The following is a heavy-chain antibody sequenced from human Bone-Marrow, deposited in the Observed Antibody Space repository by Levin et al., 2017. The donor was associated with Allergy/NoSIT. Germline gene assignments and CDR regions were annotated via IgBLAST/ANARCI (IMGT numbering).Heavy chain of an antibody. CDR3: AGQKFLRFDIFDV. CDR1: GDSMRNNY. J-gene: IGHJ3*01. CDR2: MFYSGAT. D-gene: IGHD5/OR15-5a*01. Sequence: SETLSLICTVSGDSMRNNYWSWIRQPPGKGPEWLGYMFYSGATNYNPSLKSRITMSVDTSSNRFSLRLTSVTAADTAVYYCAGQKFLRFDIFDVWGPGTTVTVSS. V-gene: IGHV4-59*01.